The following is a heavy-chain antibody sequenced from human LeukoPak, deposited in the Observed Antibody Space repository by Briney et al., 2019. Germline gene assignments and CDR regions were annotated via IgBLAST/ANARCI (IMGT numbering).Heavy chain of an antibody. CDR1: GFTFSSYA. D-gene: IGHD4-17*01. Sequence: GGSLRLSCAASGFTFSSYAMHWVRQTPGKGLEWVALLWYDGSKKDYADSVKGRFTISRDNSKSTLYLQLNSLRAEDTALYYCARDLRGDYLFDYWGQGTLVTVAS. CDR2: LWYDGSKK. J-gene: IGHJ4*02. CDR3: ARDLRGDYLFDY. V-gene: IGHV3-33*01.